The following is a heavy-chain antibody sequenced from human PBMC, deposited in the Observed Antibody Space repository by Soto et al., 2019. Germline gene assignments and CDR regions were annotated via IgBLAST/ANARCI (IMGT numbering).Heavy chain of an antibody. CDR3: ARGKGRHTYYYYYMDV. V-gene: IGHV4-34*01. J-gene: IGHJ6*03. Sequence: SETLSLTCAVYGGSFSGYYWSWIRQPPGKGLEWIGEINHSGSTNYNPSLKSRVTISVDTSKNQFSLKLSSVTAADTAVYYCARGKGRHTYYYYYMDVWGKGTTVTVSS. CDR2: INHSGST. CDR1: GGSFSGYY.